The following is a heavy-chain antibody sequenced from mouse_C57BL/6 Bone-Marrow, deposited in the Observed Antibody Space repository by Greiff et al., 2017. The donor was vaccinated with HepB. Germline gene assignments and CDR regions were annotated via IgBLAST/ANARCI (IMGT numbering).Heavy chain of an antibody. D-gene: IGHD1-1*01. CDR3: AREYYYGSSLRFAY. CDR2: IYPGSGST. V-gene: IGHV1-55*01. CDR1: GYTFTSYW. Sequence: QVQLQQPGAELVKPGASVKMSCKASGYTFTSYWITWVKQRPGQGLEWIGDIYPGSGSTNYNEKFKSKATLTVDTSSSTAYMQLSSLTSEDSAVYYCAREYYYGSSLRFAYWGQGTLVTVSA. J-gene: IGHJ3*01.